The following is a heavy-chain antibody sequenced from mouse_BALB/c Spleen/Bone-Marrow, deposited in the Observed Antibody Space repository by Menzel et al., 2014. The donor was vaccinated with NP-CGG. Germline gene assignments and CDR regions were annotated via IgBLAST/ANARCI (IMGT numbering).Heavy chain of an antibody. D-gene: IGHD2-4*01. Sequence: VKLMESGPELVKPGASVRISCKASGYTFTSYYIHWVKQRPGQRLEWIGWIYPGNVNTKYNEKFKGKATLTADKSSSTAYMQLSSLTSEDSAVYFCARDYDYDAWFAYWGQGTLVTVSA. CDR3: ARDYDYDAWFAY. CDR2: IYPGNVNT. J-gene: IGHJ3*01. V-gene: IGHV1S56*01. CDR1: GYTFTSYY.